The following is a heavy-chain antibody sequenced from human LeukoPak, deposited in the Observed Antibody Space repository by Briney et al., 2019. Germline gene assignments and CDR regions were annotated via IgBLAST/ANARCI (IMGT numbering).Heavy chain of an antibody. V-gene: IGHV3-30-3*01. CDR3: ARDWGTDIVATPGDY. CDR1: GFTFSSYA. CDR2: ISYDGSNK. Sequence: GSLRLSCAASGFTFSSYAMHWVRQAPGKGLEWVAVISYDGSNKYYADSVKGRFTISRDNSKNTLYLQMNSLRAEDTAVYYCARDWGTDIVATPGDYWGQGTLVTVSS. J-gene: IGHJ4*02. D-gene: IGHD5-12*01.